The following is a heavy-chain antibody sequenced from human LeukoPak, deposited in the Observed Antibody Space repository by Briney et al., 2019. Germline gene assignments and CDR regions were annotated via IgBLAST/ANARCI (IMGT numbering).Heavy chain of an antibody. CDR2: ISAYNGNT. Sequence: ASVKVSCKASGYTFTSYGISWVRQAPGQGLEWMGWISAYNGNTNYAQKLQGRVTMTTDTSTSTAYMELRSLRSDDTAVYYCARVGAKYSSSYYFDYWGQGTLVTVSS. CDR1: GYTFTSYG. CDR3: ARVGAKYSSSYYFDY. D-gene: IGHD6-6*01. V-gene: IGHV1-18*01. J-gene: IGHJ4*02.